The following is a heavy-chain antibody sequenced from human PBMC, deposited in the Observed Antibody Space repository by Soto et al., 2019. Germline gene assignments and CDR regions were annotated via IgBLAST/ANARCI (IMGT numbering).Heavy chain of an antibody. CDR3: ARGVDSWSGYLF. Sequence: PSETLSLTCALYGGSFDGYYWSWVRQSPGKGLEWIGEIHHSGRTKHNPSLKSRVSLSVDTSTKHFSLRLTSVTAADRAVYYCARGVDSWSGYLFWGQGTPVTVSS. D-gene: IGHD3-3*01. J-gene: IGHJ4*02. V-gene: IGHV4-34*01. CDR2: IHHSGRT. CDR1: GGSFDGYY.